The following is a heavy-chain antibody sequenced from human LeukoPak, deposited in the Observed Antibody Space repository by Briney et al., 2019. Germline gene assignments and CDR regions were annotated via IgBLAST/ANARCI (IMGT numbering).Heavy chain of an antibody. CDR3: VRGIAVADPKSPFDT. CDR1: AFTLNNYW. D-gene: IGHD6-19*01. J-gene: IGHJ5*02. CDR2: ISNDGSST. V-gene: IGHV3-74*01. Sequence: GGSLRLSCAASAFTLNNYWMHWVRQAPGKGLVWVSRISNDGSSTTYADSVKGRFTFSRDNAKNTLYLQMNSLRAEDTAVYYCVRGIAVADPKSPFDTWGQGTLVTVSS.